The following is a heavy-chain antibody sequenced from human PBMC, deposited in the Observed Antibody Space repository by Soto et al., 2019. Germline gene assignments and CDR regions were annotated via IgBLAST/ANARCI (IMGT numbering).Heavy chain of an antibody. D-gene: IGHD2-15*01. CDR3: ARHSYCSGGSCYSPYFEY. J-gene: IGHJ4*02. V-gene: IGHV4-59*08. CDR1: GGSISSYY. CDR2: IYYSGST. Sequence: SETLSLTCPVSGGSISSYYWSWILQPPLKGLEWIGYIYYSGSTNYNPSLKSRVTISVDTSKNQFSLKLSSVTAADTAVYYCARHSYCSGGSCYSPYFEYWGQGTLVTVSS.